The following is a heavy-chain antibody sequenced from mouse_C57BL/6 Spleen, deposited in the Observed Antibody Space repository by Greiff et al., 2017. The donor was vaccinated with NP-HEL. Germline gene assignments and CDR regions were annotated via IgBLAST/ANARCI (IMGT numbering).Heavy chain of an antibody. CDR1: GYAFTNYL. CDR3: ARSHYGSSYGYFDV. Sequence: LVESGAELVRPGTSVKVSCKASGYAFTNYLIEWVKQRPGQGLEWIGVINPGSGGTNYNEKFKGKATLTADKSSSTAYMQLSSMTSEDSAVYVCARSHYGSSYGYFDVWGTGTTVTVSS. CDR2: INPGSGGT. J-gene: IGHJ1*03. V-gene: IGHV1-54*01. D-gene: IGHD1-1*01.